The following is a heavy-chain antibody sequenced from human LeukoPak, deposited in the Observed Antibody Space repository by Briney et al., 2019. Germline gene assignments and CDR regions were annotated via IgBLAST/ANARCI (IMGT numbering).Heavy chain of an antibody. CDR1: RFTSDDFG. J-gene: IGHJ4*02. V-gene: IGHV3-43*02. CDR2: ISADGTST. CDR3: AKETGN. Sequence: PGGSLRLSCATSRFTSDDFGIHWVSQAPGKGLEWVCFISADGTSTFYADSVRGRFTISRDNSKNSLYLQMNSLRTEDTAFYYCAKETGNWGQGTLVTVSS.